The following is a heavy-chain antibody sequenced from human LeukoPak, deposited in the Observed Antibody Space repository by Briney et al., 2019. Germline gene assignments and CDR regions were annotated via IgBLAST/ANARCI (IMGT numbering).Heavy chain of an antibody. CDR2: ISAYNGNT. CDR1: GYTFTSYG. J-gene: IGHJ5*02. Sequence: ASVKVSCKASGYTFTSYGISWVRQAPGQGLEWMGWISAYNGNTNYAQKLQGRVTMTTDTSTSTAYMELRSLRSDDTAVYYCARDRRAHDYGDYVSNWFDPWGQGTLVTVSS. CDR3: ARDRRAHDYGDYVSNWFDP. D-gene: IGHD4-17*01. V-gene: IGHV1-18*01.